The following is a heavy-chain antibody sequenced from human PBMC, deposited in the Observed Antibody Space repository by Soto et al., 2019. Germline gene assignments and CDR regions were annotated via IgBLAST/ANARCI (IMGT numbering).Heavy chain of an antibody. D-gene: IGHD2-21*02. CDR3: ARRLIEGDRAWGYFDY. CDR2: IYYSGST. CDR1: GGSISSSSYY. J-gene: IGHJ4*02. V-gene: IGHV4-39*01. Sequence: PSETLSLTCTVSGGSISSSSYYWGWIRQPPGKGLEWIGSIYYSGSTYYNPSLKSRVTISVDTSKNQFSLKLSSVTAADTAVYYCARRLIEGDRAWGYFDYWGQGTLVTVSS.